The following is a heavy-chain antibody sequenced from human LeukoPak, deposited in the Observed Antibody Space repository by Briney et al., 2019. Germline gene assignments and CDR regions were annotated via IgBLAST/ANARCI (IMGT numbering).Heavy chain of an antibody. CDR2: ISYDGSNK. J-gene: IGHJ4*02. CDR1: GFTFSSYG. V-gene: IGHV3-30*18. D-gene: IGHD4-17*01. Sequence: GGSLRLSCAASGFTFSSYGMHWVRQAPGKGLEWVAVISYDGSNKYYADSVKGRFTISRDNSKNTLYLQMNSLRAEDTAVHYCAKVFYGGYVFDYWGQGTLVTVSS. CDR3: AKVFYGGYVFDY.